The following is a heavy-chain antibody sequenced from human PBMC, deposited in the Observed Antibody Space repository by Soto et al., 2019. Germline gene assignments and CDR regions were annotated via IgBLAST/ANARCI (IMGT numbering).Heavy chain of an antibody. CDR2: ISGSGGST. Sequence: GGSLRLSCAAAGFTFSSYAMSWVRQAPGRGLEWVSAISGSGGSTYYADSVKGRFTISRDNSKNTLYLQMNSLRAEDTAVYYCAKVSPITRLFDHWGQGTLVTVSS. V-gene: IGHV3-23*01. J-gene: IGHJ4*02. CDR1: GFTFSSYA. CDR3: AKVSPITRLFDH. D-gene: IGHD3-10*01.